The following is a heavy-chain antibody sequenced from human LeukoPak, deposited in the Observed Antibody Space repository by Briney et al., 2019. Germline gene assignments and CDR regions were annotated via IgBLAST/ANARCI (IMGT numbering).Heavy chain of an antibody. Sequence: GGPLRLSCAASGFTFSSYSMNWVRQAPGKGLEWVSAISGSGGSTYYADSVKGRFTISRDSSKNTLYLQMNSLRAEDTAVYYCAKASYDSSGYFGPLDHWGQGTLVTVSS. CDR3: AKASYDSSGYFGPLDH. J-gene: IGHJ4*02. CDR1: GFTFSSYS. V-gene: IGHV3-23*01. D-gene: IGHD3-22*01. CDR2: ISGSGGST.